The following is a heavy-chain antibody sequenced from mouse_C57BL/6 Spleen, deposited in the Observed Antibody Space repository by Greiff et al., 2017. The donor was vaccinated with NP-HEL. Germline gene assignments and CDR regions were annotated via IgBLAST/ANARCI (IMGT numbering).Heavy chain of an antibody. CDR2: IHPNSGST. D-gene: IGHD1-1*01. Sequence: QVQLQQPGAELVKPGASVKLSCKASGYTFTSYWMHWVKQRPGQGLEWIGMIHPNSGSTNYNEKFKSKATLTVDKSSSTAYMQLSSLTSEDSAVYYCVYYYGSSYYAMDYWGQGTSVTVSS. CDR3: VYYYGSSYYAMDY. CDR1: GYTFTSYW. V-gene: IGHV1-64*01. J-gene: IGHJ4*01.